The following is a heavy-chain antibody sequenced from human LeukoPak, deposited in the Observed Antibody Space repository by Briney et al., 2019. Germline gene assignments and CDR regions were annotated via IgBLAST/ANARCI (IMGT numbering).Heavy chain of an antibody. CDR3: ATDGYSSARDY. D-gene: IGHD6-25*01. CDR1: GFSINNYW. V-gene: IGHV3-7*01. J-gene: IGHJ4*02. Sequence: GGSLRLSCAASGFSINNYWMSWVRQAPGKGLEWVANTKPDGSENYYVDSVRGRFAISRDNAKNLLYLQMSNLRAEDTAVYYCATDGYSSARDYWGQGTLVTVSS. CDR2: TKPDGSEN.